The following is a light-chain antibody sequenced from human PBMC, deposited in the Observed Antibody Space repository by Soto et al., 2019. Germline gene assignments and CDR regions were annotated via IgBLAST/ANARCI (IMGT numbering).Light chain of an antibody. CDR2: TDN. Sequence: SYELTQPPSVSVSPGQTARITCSGDALPKQYAYWYQQKPGQAPVLVIHTDNERPSGTPERFSGSSSGTTVTLTISGVQAEDEADYYCQSADSSGTYVVFGGGTKLTVL. V-gene: IGLV3-25*03. CDR3: QSADSSGTYVV. CDR1: ALPKQY. J-gene: IGLJ3*02.